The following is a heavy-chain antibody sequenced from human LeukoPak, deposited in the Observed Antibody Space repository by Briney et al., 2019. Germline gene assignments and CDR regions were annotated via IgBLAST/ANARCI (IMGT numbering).Heavy chain of an antibody. J-gene: IGHJ4*02. CDR1: GGSISSRGYS. D-gene: IGHD1-14*01. CDR2: INYSGRT. CDR3: AKIGNHRVDY. Sequence: QPSETLSLTCTVSGGSISSRGYSWAWIRQPPGKGLDWIATINYSGRTFYNPSLKSRVTISADTSKKQFFLRLGSVTAADTAVYYCAKIGNHRVDYWGQGILVTVSS. V-gene: IGHV4-39*01.